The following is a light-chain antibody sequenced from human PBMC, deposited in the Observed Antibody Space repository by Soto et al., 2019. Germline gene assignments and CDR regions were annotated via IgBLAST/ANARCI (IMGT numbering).Light chain of an antibody. Sequence: VLTQSPGTLSLSPGERATLSCRAGQTITWNYLAWYQQKPGQAPSLLIYGASIRATGVPDRFSGSGSGTDFTLTISRLEPEDFAVYSCQQYITSPYTFGQGTNLEIK. CDR3: QQYITSPYT. V-gene: IGKV3-20*01. CDR2: GAS. J-gene: IGKJ2*01. CDR1: QTITWNY.